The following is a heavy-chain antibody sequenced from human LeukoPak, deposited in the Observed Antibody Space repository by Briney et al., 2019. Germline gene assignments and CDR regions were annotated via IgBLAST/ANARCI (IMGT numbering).Heavy chain of an antibody. J-gene: IGHJ3*02. D-gene: IGHD2-2*01. Sequence: PGRSLRLSCSASGFTFSSYGMHWVRQAPGKGLEWVAVISYDGSNKYYADSVKGRFTISRDNSKNTLYLQMNSLRAEDTAAYYCAKEDIVVVPAALLGAFDIWGQGTMVTVSS. CDR1: GFTFSSYG. CDR2: ISYDGSNK. CDR3: AKEDIVVVPAALLGAFDI. V-gene: IGHV3-30*18.